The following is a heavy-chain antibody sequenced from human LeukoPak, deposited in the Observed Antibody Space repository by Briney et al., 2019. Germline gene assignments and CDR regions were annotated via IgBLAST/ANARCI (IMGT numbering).Heavy chain of an antibody. CDR2: TYYRSKWYN. J-gene: IGHJ4*02. V-gene: IGHV6-1*01. D-gene: IGHD1-7*01. Sequence: SQTPSLTCAISGDSVSSNSAAWNWIRQSPSRGLEWLGRTYYRSKWYNDYAVSVKSRITINPDTSKNQFSLQLNSVTPEDTAVYYCARSSFIWNYVSPLDYWGQGTLVTVSS. CDR1: GDSVSSNSAA. CDR3: ARSSFIWNYVSPLDY.